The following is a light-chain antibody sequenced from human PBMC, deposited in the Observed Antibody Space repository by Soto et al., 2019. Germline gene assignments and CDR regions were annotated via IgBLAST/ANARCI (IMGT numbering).Light chain of an antibody. CDR1: TSNSGNNA. CDR3: AAWDDSLNGPV. CDR2: YDD. J-gene: IGLJ2*01. V-gene: IGLV1-36*01. Sequence: QSVLTQPPSVSEAPSKRGTISVSESTSNSGNNAVNCYQRFTGKAPKLLIYYDDLLPSGVSDRFSGSKSGTSASLAIRGLQSEDEADYYCAAWDDSLNGPVFGGGTKLTVL.